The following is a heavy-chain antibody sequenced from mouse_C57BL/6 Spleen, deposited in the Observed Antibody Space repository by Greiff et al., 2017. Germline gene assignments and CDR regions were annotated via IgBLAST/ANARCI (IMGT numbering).Heavy chain of an antibody. J-gene: IGHJ4*01. Sequence: VQRVESGPGLVAPSQSLSITCTASGFSFTSYGVHWVRQTPGRGLEWMGVIWGGGGTNYNSAIMSRQGIRKDNYKSTVVLILLSLQTDDTATYCCARQVNKGEYYCAMDYWGQGTSVTVSS. CDR3: ARQVNKGEYYCAMDY. D-gene: IGHD2-13*01. V-gene: IGHV2-9*01. CDR2: IWGGGGT. CDR1: GFSFTSYG.